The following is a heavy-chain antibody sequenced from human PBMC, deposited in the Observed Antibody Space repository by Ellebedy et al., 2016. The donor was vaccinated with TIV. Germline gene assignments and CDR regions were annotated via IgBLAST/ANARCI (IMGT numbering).Heavy chain of an antibody. CDR2: ITWDGDAT. V-gene: IGHV3-43*01. CDR3: AKDHGGLGSSYFDY. J-gene: IGHJ4*02. CDR1: GFTFDDET. Sequence: GESLKISCVASGFTFDDETMHWVRQVPGKGLEWVSLITWDGDATYYADSVKGRFTISRDNSQNSLYLQMNSLRTEDSALYYCAKDHGGLGSSYFDYWGQGTLVTVSS. D-gene: IGHD3-10*01.